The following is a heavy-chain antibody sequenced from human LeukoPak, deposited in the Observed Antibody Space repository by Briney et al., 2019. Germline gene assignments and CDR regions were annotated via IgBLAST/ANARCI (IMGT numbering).Heavy chain of an antibody. J-gene: IGHJ5*02. D-gene: IGHD3-10*01. Sequence: SETLSLTCAVSGYSISSGYYWGWIRQPPGKGLEWIGRIYTSRSTNYNPSLKSRVTISVDTSKNQFSLKLSSVTAADTAVYYCASTHYPNNCFDPWGQGTLVTVSS. CDR3: ASTHYPNNCFDP. CDR2: IYTSRST. V-gene: IGHV4-38-2*01. CDR1: GYSISSGYY.